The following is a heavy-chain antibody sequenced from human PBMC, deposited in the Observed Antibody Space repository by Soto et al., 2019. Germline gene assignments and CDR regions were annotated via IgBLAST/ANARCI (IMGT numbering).Heavy chain of an antibody. CDR3: AKDKPGTTSFDY. J-gene: IGHJ4*02. CDR2: ISDSGDTT. Sequence: EVQLLESVGGLVQPGGSLRLSCAASGFTISSYAMYWVRQAPGKGLEWVSAISDSGDTTHYADSVKGRFTISRDTSKNTLYLQMNTLRAEDTAVYYCAKDKPGTTSFDYWGQGTLVTVSS. V-gene: IGHV3-23*01. CDR1: GFTISSYA. D-gene: IGHD1-1*01.